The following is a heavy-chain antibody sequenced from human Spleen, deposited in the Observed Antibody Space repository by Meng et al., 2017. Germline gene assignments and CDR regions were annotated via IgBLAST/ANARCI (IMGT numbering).Heavy chain of an antibody. Sequence: GSLRLSCTVSGGSISSYYWSWIRQPPGKGLEWIGYIYYSGSTNYNPSLKSRVTISVDTSKNQFSLKLSSVTAADTAVYYCARGAHTYYYGSGTPNYYYGMDVWGQGTTVTGSS. CDR3: ARGAHTYYYGSGTPNYYYGMDV. J-gene: IGHJ6*02. CDR1: GGSISSYY. D-gene: IGHD3-10*01. V-gene: IGHV4-59*01. CDR2: IYYSGST.